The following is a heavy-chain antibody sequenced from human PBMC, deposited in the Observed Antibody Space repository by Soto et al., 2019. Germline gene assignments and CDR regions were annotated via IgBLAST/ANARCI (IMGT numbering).Heavy chain of an antibody. V-gene: IGHV1-46*03. CDR2: INPSGGST. CDR3: AIQVVEDDWFDP. CDR1: GYTFTSYY. D-gene: IGHD2-15*01. Sequence: QVQLVQSGAEVKKPGASVKVSCKASGYTFTSYYMHWVRQAPGQGLEWMGIINPSGGSTSYAQKFQGRVTMTRDTSTSTVYMELSSLRSEDTAVYCCAIQVVEDDWFDPWGQGTLVTVSS. J-gene: IGHJ5*02.